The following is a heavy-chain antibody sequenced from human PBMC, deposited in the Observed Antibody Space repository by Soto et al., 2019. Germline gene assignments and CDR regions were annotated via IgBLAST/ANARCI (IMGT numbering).Heavy chain of an antibody. CDR3: ARRVETNGWNGFGADKYYFDF. V-gene: IGHV1-8*01. D-gene: IGHD1-1*01. CDR2: MNPNTGNS. CDR1: GYTFTSYD. J-gene: IGHJ4*02. Sequence: ASVNVSCKASGYTFTSYDIYWVRQSTGQGLEWMGWMNPNTGNSGYAQKFQGRVTMTSDTSISTAHMELSSLRSEDTAVYYCARRVETNGWNGFGADKYYFDFWGQGILVTVYS.